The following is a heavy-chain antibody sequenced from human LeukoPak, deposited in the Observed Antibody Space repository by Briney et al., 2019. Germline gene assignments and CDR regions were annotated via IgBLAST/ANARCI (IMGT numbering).Heavy chain of an antibody. CDR1: GFTFSSYW. V-gene: IGHV3-7*01. CDR3: ARAIMITFGGVLAFDI. J-gene: IGHJ3*02. CDR2: IKQDGSEK. D-gene: IGHD3-16*01. Sequence: PGGSLRLSCAASGFTFSSYWMSWVRQAPGKGLEWVANIKQDGSEKYYVDSVKGRFTISRDNAKNSLYLQMNSLRAEDTAVYYCARAIMITFGGVLAFDIWGQGTMVTVSS.